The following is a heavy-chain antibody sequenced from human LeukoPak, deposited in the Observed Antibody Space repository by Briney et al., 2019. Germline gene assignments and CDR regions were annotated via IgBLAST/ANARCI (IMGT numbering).Heavy chain of an antibody. CDR1: GGSISSYY. CDR3: AREDGYNDY. Sequence: KPSETLSLTCTVSGGSISSYYWSWIRQPPGKGLEWIGSIYHSGSTYYNPSLKSRVTISVDTSKNQFSLKRSSVTAADTAVYYCAREDGYNDYWGQGTLVTVSS. J-gene: IGHJ4*02. D-gene: IGHD5-24*01. V-gene: IGHV4-38-2*02. CDR2: IYHSGST.